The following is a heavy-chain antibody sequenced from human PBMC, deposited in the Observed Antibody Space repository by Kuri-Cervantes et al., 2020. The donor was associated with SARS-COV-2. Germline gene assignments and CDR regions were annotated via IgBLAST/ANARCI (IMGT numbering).Heavy chain of an antibody. CDR3: ARDEGITGTYNWFDP. CDR2: IYYSGST. Sequence: SETLSLTCTVSGGSISSSSYYWSWIRQPPGKGLEWIGYIYYSGSTNYNPSLKSRVTISVDTSKNQFSLKLSSVTAADTAVYYCARDEGITGTYNWFDPWGQGTLVTVS. CDR1: GGSISSSSYY. D-gene: IGHD1-7*01. V-gene: IGHV4-61*01. J-gene: IGHJ5*02.